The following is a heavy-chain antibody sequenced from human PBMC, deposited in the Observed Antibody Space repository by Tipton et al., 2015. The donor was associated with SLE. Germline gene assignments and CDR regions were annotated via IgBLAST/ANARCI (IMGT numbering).Heavy chain of an antibody. Sequence: TLSLTCTVSGGSISSSSYYWCWIRQPPGKGLEWIGSIYYSGSTFHNPSLKSRLTISVDTSKNQFSLKLSSVTAADTAVYYCARAEYSFDYWGQGTLVTVSS. J-gene: IGHJ4*02. CDR3: ARAEYSFDY. D-gene: IGHD3-10*01. CDR1: GGSISSSSYY. CDR2: IYYSGST. V-gene: IGHV4-39*07.